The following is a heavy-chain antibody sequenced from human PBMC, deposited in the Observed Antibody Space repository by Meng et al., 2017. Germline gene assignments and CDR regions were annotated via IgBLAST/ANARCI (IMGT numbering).Heavy chain of an antibody. D-gene: IGHD6-19*01. Sequence: GESLKISCAASGFTFSSYAMHWVRQAPGKWLEWVAVISYDGSNKYYADSVKGRFTISRDNSKNTLYLQMNSLRAEDTAVYYCARDAAVLSGVQWLVQGGFTDYWGQGTLVTVSS. CDR2: ISYDGSNK. V-gene: IGHV3-30*04. J-gene: IGHJ4*02. CDR1: GFTFSSYA. CDR3: ARDAAVLSGVQWLVQGGFTDY.